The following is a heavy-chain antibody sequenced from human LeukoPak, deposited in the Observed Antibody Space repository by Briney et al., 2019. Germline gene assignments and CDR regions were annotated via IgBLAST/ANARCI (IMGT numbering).Heavy chain of an antibody. Sequence: SETLSLTCTVSGGSISSGGYYWSWIRQHPGKGLEWIVYIYYSGSTYYNPSLKSRVTISVDTSKNQFSLKLSSVTAADTAVYYCARAAIAAAGTRRRGLIDYWGQGTLVTVSS. CDR3: ARAAIAAAGTRRRGLIDY. D-gene: IGHD6-13*01. V-gene: IGHV4-31*03. J-gene: IGHJ4*02. CDR2: IYYSGST. CDR1: GGSISSGGYY.